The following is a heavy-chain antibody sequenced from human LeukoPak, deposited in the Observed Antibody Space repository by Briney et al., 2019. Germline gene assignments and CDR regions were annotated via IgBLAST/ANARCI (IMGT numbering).Heavy chain of an antibody. J-gene: IGHJ4*02. CDR3: ARDRYYYDSSGYYSPPDC. D-gene: IGHD3-22*01. Sequence: ASVTVSCKASGYTFTSYGISWVRQAPGQGLEWMGWISAYNGNTNYAQKLQGRVTMTTDTSTSTAYMELRSLRSDDTAVYYCARDRYYYDSSGYYSPPDCWGQGTLVIVSS. V-gene: IGHV1-18*01. CDR1: GYTFTSYG. CDR2: ISAYNGNT.